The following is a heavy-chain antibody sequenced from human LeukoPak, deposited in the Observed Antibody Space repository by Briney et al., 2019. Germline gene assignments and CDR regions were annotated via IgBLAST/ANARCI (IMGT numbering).Heavy chain of an antibody. J-gene: IGHJ6*02. Sequence: ASVKVSCKASGYTFTGYYMHWVRQAPGQGLEWMGWINPNSGGTNYAQKFQGRVTMTRDTSISTAYMELSRLRSDGTAVYYCARELVPAFSYYGMDVWGQGTTVTVSS. CDR2: INPNSGGT. CDR1: GYTFTGYY. CDR3: ARELVPAFSYYGMDV. D-gene: IGHD2-2*01. V-gene: IGHV1-2*02.